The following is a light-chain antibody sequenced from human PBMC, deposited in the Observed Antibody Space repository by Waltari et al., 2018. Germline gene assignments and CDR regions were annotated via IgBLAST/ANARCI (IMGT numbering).Light chain of an antibody. CDR1: RSISYTKNY. V-gene: IGKV4-1*01. Sequence: DIILTQSPETLAVSLGERATINCKSSRSISYTKNYLSWYQQKPGQAPRHLISWASTRDFGVPDRFSGSGSGADFTLTIDGLQAEDVAVYYCQQYYSNPTFGQGTKVQIK. J-gene: IGKJ1*01. CDR2: WAS. CDR3: QQYYSNPT.